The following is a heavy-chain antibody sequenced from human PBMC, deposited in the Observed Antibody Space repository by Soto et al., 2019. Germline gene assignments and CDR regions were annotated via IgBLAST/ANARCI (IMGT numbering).Heavy chain of an antibody. CDR1: GGTFSSYT. Sequence: ASVKVSCKASGGTFSSYTISWVRQAPGQGLEWMGRIIPILGIANYAQKFQGRVTITADKSTSTAYMELSSLRSEDTAVYYCARDDRGYYASSGLLDYWGQGTLVTVSS. CDR2: IIPILGIA. V-gene: IGHV1-69*04. D-gene: IGHD3-22*01. J-gene: IGHJ4*02. CDR3: ARDDRGYYASSGLLDY.